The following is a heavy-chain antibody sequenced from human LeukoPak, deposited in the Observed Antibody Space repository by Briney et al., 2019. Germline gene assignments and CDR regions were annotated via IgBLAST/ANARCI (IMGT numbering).Heavy chain of an antibody. V-gene: IGHV4-59*08. J-gene: IGHJ5*02. D-gene: IGHD3-16*01. CDR1: GGSISSYY. CDR2: IYYSGST. CDR3: ARFWGSTTNDSPPNWFDP. Sequence: PSETLSLTCTVSGGSISSYYWSWIRQPPGKGLEWIGYIYYSGSTNYNPSLKSRVTISVDTSKNQFSLKLSSVTAADTAVYYCARFWGSTTNDSPPNWFDPWGQGTLVTVSS.